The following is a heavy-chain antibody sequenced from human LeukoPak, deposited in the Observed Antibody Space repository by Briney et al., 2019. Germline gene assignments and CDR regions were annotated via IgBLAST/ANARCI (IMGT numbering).Heavy chain of an antibody. J-gene: IGHJ4*02. Sequence: ASVKVSCKASGYTFTSYGISWVRQAPGQGLEWMGRINPNSGGTNYAQKFQGRVTMTRDTSISTAYMELSRLRSDDTAVYYCARDLATDYWGQGTLVTVSS. CDR3: ARDLATDY. CDR1: GYTFTSYG. D-gene: IGHD2-15*01. V-gene: IGHV1-2*06. CDR2: INPNSGGT.